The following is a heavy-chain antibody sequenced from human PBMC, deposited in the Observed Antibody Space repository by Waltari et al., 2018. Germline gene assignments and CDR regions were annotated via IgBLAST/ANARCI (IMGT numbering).Heavy chain of an antibody. J-gene: IGHJ4*02. D-gene: IGHD1-26*01. CDR1: GYTFTGYY. Sequence: QVQLVQSGAEVKKPGASVKVSCKASGYTFTGYYMYWVRQAPGQGLEWMGWINPNSGGTNYAQKFQGRVTMTRDTSISTAYMELSRLRYDDTAVYYCARDEGGSYTGSSDDWGQGTLVTVSS. CDR2: INPNSGGT. CDR3: ARDEGGSYTGSSDD. V-gene: IGHV1-2*02.